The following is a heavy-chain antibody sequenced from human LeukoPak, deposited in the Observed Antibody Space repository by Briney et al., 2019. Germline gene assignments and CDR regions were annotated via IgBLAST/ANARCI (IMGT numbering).Heavy chain of an antibody. V-gene: IGHV3-53*01. J-gene: IGHJ4*02. CDR3: ARGEGLGTTNGGYYFAY. Sequence: GGSLRLSCAASGFTVSSNYMSWVRQAPGKGLEWVSVIYSGGSTYYADSVKGRFTISRDNAKNSLYLQMNTLRAEDTAVYYCARGEGLGTTNGGYYFAYWGQGSLVIVSS. CDR2: IYSGGST. CDR1: GFTVSSNY. D-gene: IGHD1-26*01.